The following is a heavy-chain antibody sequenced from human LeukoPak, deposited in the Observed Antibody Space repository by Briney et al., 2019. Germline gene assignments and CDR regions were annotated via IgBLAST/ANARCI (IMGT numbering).Heavy chain of an antibody. CDR3: ARLTVLVGATSWYFDL. CDR2: INHSGST. Sequence: PSETLSLTCAVYGGSFSGYYWSWIRQPPGKGLEWIGEINHSGSTNYNPSLKSRVTISVDTSKNQFPLKLSSVTAADTAVYYCARLTVLVGATSWYFDLWGRGTLVTVSS. V-gene: IGHV4-34*01. J-gene: IGHJ2*01. CDR1: GGSFSGYY. D-gene: IGHD1-26*01.